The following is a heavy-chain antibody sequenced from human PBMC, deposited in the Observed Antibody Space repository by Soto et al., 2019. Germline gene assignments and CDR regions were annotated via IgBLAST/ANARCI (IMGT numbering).Heavy chain of an antibody. V-gene: IGHV3-9*01. D-gene: IGHD3-10*01. CDR1: GFTFDDYA. J-gene: IGHJ6*02. CDR3: AKDYGPGYYYYGMDV. Sequence: PGGSLRLSCAASGFTFDDYAVHWVRQAPGKGLEWVSGISWNSGSIGYADSVKGRFTISRDNAKNSLYLQMNSLRAEDTALYYCAKDYGPGYYYYGMDVWGQGTTVTVSS. CDR2: ISWNSGSI.